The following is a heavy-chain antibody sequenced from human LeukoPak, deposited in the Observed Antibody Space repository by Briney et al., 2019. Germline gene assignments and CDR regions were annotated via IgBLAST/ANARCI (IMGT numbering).Heavy chain of an antibody. D-gene: IGHD3-10*01. CDR2: IRYDGSNK. CDR3: AKDAYGSGSYYDR. CDR1: GFTFSSYG. J-gene: IGHJ4*02. Sequence: GGSLRLSCAASGFTFSSYGMHWVRQAPGKGLEGVAFIRYDGSNKYYADSVKGRFTISRDNSKNTLYLQMNSLRAEDTAVYYCAKDAYGSGSYYDRWGQGTLVTVSS. V-gene: IGHV3-30*02.